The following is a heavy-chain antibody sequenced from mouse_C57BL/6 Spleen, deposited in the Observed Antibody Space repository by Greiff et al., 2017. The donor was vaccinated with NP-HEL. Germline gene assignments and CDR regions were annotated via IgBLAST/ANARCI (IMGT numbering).Heavy chain of an antibody. CDR2: IYPTDGET. J-gene: IGHJ2*01. D-gene: IGHD3-2*02. Sequence: QVQLQQPGAELVRPGSSVKLSCKASGYTFTSYWMDWVKQRPGQGLEWIGNIYPTDGETHYNQKFKDKATLTVDKSSSTAYMQLSSLTSEDSAVYDSAGDSSGFDYWGQGTTLTVSS. V-gene: IGHV1-61*01. CDR1: GYTFTSYW. CDR3: AGDSSGFDY.